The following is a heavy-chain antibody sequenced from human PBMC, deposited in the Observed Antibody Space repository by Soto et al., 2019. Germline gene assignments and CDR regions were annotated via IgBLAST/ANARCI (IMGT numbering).Heavy chain of an antibody. J-gene: IGHJ4*02. D-gene: IGHD5-18*01. CDR3: AKSVGFSYGFESYYFYY. CDR1: GFTFSSYA. CDR2: LSGSGGST. V-gene: IGHV3-23*01. Sequence: GGSLRLSCAASGFTFSSYAMSWVRQAPGKELEWVSSLSGSGGSTHNADSAKGRLTISRDNSENTQNLQMNSMRAEETALFYCAKSVGFSYGFESYYFYYWGQETLVTVSS.